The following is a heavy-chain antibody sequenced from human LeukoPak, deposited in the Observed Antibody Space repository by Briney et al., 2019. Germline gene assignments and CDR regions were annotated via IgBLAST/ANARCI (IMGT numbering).Heavy chain of an antibody. V-gene: IGHV5-10-1*01. CDR1: AYSFTNYW. J-gene: IGHJ4*02. CDR2: IDPGDSQT. CDR3: ARRQGCSSTSCPPDS. Sequence: GESLKISCKGSAYSFTNYWISWVRQMPGKGLEWMGRIDPGDSQTNYSPSFQGHVTISADKSISTAYLQWSSLKASDTAMYYCARRQGCSSTSCPPDSWGQGTLVTVSS. D-gene: IGHD2-2*01.